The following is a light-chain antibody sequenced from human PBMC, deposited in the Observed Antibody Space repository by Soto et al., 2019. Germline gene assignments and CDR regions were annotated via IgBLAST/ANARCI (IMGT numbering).Light chain of an antibody. CDR2: DAS. CDR1: QSISSC. V-gene: IGKV1-5*01. Sequence: DIQVTQSPSTLSASVGDRVTITCRASQSISSCLSWYQQKPGKAPKLLIYDASSLESGVPSRFSGSGSGTEFTLTISSLQHEDFATYYCQQYNSYSWTFGQGTKVDIK. CDR3: QQYNSYSWT. J-gene: IGKJ1*01.